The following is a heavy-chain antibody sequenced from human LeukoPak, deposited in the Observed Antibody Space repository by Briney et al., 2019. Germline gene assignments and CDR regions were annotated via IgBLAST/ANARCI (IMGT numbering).Heavy chain of an antibody. Sequence: PGGSLRLSCAASGFTFSSYSMNWVRQAPGKGLEWVSYISSSSSTIYYADSVKGRFTISRDNAKNSLYLQMNSLRAEDTAVYYCARDRRIAAAGVPFDYWGQGTLVTVSS. CDR2: ISSSSSTI. J-gene: IGHJ4*02. D-gene: IGHD6-13*01. CDR1: GFTFSSYS. CDR3: ARDRRIAAAGVPFDY. V-gene: IGHV3-48*04.